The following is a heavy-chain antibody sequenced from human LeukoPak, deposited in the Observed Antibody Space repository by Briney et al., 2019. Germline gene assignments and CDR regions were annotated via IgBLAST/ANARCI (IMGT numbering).Heavy chain of an antibody. Sequence: GGSLRLSCAASGFTFSSYAMHWVRQAPGKGLEWVAVISYDGSNKYYADSVKGRFTISRDNSKNTLYLQMNSLRAEDTAVYYCATLPGRWLQPLFDYWGQGTLVTVSS. V-gene: IGHV3-30-3*01. CDR3: ATLPGRWLQPLFDY. CDR2: ISYDGSNK. CDR1: GFTFSSYA. J-gene: IGHJ4*02. D-gene: IGHD5-24*01.